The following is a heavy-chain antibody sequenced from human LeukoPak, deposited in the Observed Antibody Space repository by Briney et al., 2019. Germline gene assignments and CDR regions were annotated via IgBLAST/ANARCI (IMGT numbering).Heavy chain of an antibody. CDR3: AGDGELLRNGYFDY. Sequence: SETLSLTCTVSGGSISSYYWSWIRQPPGKGLEWIGYIYYSGSTNYNPSLKSRVTMLVDTSKNQFSLRLSSVTAADTAVYYCAGDGELLRNGYFDYWGQGTLVTVSS. CDR1: GGSISSYY. V-gene: IGHV4-59*12. J-gene: IGHJ4*02. D-gene: IGHD1-26*01. CDR2: IYYSGST.